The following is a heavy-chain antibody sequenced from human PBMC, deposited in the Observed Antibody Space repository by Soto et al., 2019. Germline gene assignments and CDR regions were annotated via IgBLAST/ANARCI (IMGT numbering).Heavy chain of an antibody. D-gene: IGHD6-13*01. CDR2: IWYDGNNK. CDR1: GFTFSSYG. V-gene: IGHV3-33*01. Sequence: QVQLVESGGGVVQPGRSLRLSCAASGFTFSSYGMHWVRQAPGKGLEWVAVIWYDGNNKYYADSVKGRFTISRDNSKNTLYLQMNSLRGEDTAVYDCARDRDPGIAAGGPDYWGQGTLVTVSS. CDR3: ARDRDPGIAAGGPDY. J-gene: IGHJ4*02.